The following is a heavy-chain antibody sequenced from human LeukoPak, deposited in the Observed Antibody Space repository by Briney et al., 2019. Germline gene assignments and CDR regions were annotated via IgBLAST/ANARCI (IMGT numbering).Heavy chain of an antibody. D-gene: IGHD3-10*01. CDR1: GGSFSGYY. J-gene: IGHJ4*02. CDR3: AREVWIWTYYYGSGTKSALYFDY. V-gene: IGHV4-34*01. CDR2: INHSGST. Sequence: SSETLSLTCAVYGGSFSGYYWSWIRQPPGKGLEWIGEINHSGSTNYNPSLKSRVTISVDTSKNQFSLKPSSVTAADTAVYYCAREVWIWTYYYGSGTKSALYFDYWGQGTLVTVSS.